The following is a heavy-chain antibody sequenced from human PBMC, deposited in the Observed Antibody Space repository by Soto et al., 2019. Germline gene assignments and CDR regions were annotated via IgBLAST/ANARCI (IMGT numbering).Heavy chain of an antibody. CDR3: AKDGIVTATPNFDY. CDR1: GFTFSTYA. J-gene: IGHJ4*02. CDR2: ISGSGGST. V-gene: IGHV3-23*01. Sequence: GGSLRLSCAASGFTFSTYAMSWFRQAPGKGLEWVSAISGSGGSTYYADSVKGRFTISRDNSKNTLYVQMNSLRAEDTAVYYCAKDGIVTATPNFDYWGQGTLVTVSS. D-gene: IGHD2-21*02.